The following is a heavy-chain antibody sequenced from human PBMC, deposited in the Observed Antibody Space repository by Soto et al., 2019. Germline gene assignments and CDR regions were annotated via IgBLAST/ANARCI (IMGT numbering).Heavy chain of an antibody. J-gene: IGHJ5*02. D-gene: IGHD3-10*01. Sequence: QMPLVQSGPEVKKPGTSVKVSCKASGFTFTSSAVQWVRQARGQRLEWKGWIVVGSGNTNYAQKFQERVTITSDMSTSTAYRELSSLSSGDTAVYNSAALSRFGELLPYSATHNLFDPCGQGTLVTVSS. CDR2: IVVGSGNT. V-gene: IGHV1-58*01. CDR3: AALSRFGELLPYSATHNLFDP. CDR1: GFTFTSSA.